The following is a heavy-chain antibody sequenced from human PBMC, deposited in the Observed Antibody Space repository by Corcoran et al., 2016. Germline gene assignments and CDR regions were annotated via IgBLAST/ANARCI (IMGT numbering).Heavy chain of an antibody. CDR1: GFTFSNYL. V-gene: IGHV3-7*01. Sequence: EVHLVESGGGLVQPGGSLRLSCAASGFTFSNYLMSWVRQAPGKGLEWLANITQDGSATYYVDSVKGRFTISRDNAKNLLYLQMISLRAEDTAVYYCTRDEGFVINYRFDYWGQGTLVTVSS. D-gene: IGHD3-10*01. CDR3: TRDEGFVINYRFDY. CDR2: ITQDGSAT. J-gene: IGHJ4*02.